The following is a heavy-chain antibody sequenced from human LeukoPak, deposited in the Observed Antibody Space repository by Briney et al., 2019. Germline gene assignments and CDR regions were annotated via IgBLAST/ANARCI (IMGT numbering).Heavy chain of an antibody. V-gene: IGHV1-2*02. CDR2: NNPNSGDT. J-gene: IGHJ4*02. CDR3: AKGFSQSGNYVYY. D-gene: IGHD3-3*01. CDR1: GYTFTGNY. Sequence: ASVKVSCKASGYTFTGNYMHWVRQAPGQGLEWMGWNNPNSGDTYYEKKFQGRVTMTRDTSISTAYMELSRLTSDDTAVYYCAKGFSQSGNYVYYWGQGTLVTVSS.